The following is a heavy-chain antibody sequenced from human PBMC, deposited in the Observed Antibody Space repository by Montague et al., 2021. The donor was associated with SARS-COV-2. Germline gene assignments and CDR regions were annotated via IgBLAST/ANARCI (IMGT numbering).Heavy chain of an antibody. CDR3: ARHGAFRHYYFDY. CDR2: IKQDGSEK. CDR1: GFTFSSYW. D-gene: IGHD2/OR15-2a*01. V-gene: IGHV3-7*01. Sequence: SLRLSCAASGFTFSSYWMSWVRQAPGKGLEWVANIKQDGSEKYYVDSVKGRFTISRDNAKNSLYLQMNSLRAEDTAVYYCARHGAFRHYYFDYWGQGTLVTVSS. J-gene: IGHJ4*02.